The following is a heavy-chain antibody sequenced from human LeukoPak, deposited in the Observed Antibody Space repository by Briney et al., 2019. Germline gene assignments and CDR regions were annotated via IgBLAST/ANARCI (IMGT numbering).Heavy chain of an antibody. Sequence: SETLSLTCTVTGGSTTRYYWSWIRQSPGKGLEWIGYIYQSGSTNYNPSLKSRVTISVDTSKNQFSLQLRSVTAADTAVYYCANEWSAFDFWGQGTMVTVSS. J-gene: IGHJ3*01. CDR2: IYQSGST. CDR3: ANEWSAFDF. CDR1: GGSTTRYY. V-gene: IGHV4-59*01. D-gene: IGHD3-3*01.